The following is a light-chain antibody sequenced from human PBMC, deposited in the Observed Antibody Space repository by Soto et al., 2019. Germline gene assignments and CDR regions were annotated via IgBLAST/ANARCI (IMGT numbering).Light chain of an antibody. CDR2: DAS. V-gene: IGKV1-33*01. J-gene: IGKJ2*01. CDR1: QDISNY. CDR3: QQYDNLTPARYT. Sequence: DIQMTQSPSSLSASVGDRVTITCQASQDISNYLNWYQQKPGKAPKLLIYDASNLETGVPSRFSGSGSGTDFTFTISSLQPEDIATYYCQQYDNLTPARYTFGQGTKLEIK.